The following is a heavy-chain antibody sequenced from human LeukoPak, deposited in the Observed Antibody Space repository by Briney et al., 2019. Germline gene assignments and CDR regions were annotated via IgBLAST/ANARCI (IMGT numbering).Heavy chain of an antibody. CDR1: GCTFDDYA. V-gene: IGHV3-30*04. CDR2: ISYDGSNK. D-gene: IGHD1-26*01. J-gene: IGHJ4*02. Sequence: GGSLRLSCASSGCTFDDYAMHWVRQAPGKGLEWVAVISYDGSNKYYADSVKGRFTISRDNSKNTLYLQMNSLRAEDTAVYYCARLVGATTPTNFDYWGQGTLVTVSS. CDR3: ARLVGATTPTNFDY.